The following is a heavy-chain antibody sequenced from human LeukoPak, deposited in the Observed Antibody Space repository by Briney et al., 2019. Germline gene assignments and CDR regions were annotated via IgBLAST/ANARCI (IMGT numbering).Heavy chain of an antibody. CDR2: INHSGST. D-gene: IGHD3-3*01. Sequence: SETLSLTCAVYGGSFSGYYWSWIRQPPGKGLVWIGEINHSGSTNYNPSLKSRVTISVDTSKNQFSLKLSSVTAADTAVYYCARILYYDFWSGPFDIWGQGTMVTVSS. CDR3: ARILYYDFWSGPFDI. CDR1: GGSFSGYY. V-gene: IGHV4-34*01. J-gene: IGHJ3*02.